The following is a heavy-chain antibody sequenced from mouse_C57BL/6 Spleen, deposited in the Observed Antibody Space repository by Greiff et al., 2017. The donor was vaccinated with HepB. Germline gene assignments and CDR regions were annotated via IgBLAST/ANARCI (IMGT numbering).Heavy chain of an antibody. CDR3: ARGTEAPYSNYEEGAMDY. V-gene: IGHV1-9*01. CDR2: ILPGSGST. Sequence: QVQLKESGAELMKPGASVKLSCKATGYTFTGYWIEWVKQRPGHGLEWIGEILPGSGSTNYNEKFKGKATFTADTSSNTAYMQLSSLTTEDSAIYYCARGTEAPYSNYEEGAMDYWGQGTSVTVSS. J-gene: IGHJ4*01. CDR1: GYTFTGYW. D-gene: IGHD2-5*01.